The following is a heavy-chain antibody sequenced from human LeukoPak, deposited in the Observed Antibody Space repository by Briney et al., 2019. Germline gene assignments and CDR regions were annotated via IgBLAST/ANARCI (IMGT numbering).Heavy chain of an antibody. Sequence: GALRLSCAASGFTFSIYAMSWVRQAPGKGLEWVSAISGSGGTAYYADSVKGRFTISRDNSKNTLYLQMNSLRAEDTAVYYCAKSPRDFDWLLSPPYYFDYWGQGTLVTVSS. CDR2: ISGSGGTA. D-gene: IGHD3-9*01. CDR1: GFTFSIYA. J-gene: IGHJ4*02. CDR3: AKSPRDFDWLLSPPYYFDY. V-gene: IGHV3-23*01.